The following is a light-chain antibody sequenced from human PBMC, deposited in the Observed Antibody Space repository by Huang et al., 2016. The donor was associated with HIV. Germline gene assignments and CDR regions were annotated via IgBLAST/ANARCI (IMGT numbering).Light chain of an antibody. J-gene: IGKJ1*01. CDR1: QSVSTS. CDR2: DAA. CDR3: LQRSNWPRT. Sequence: EIVLTQSPATLSLSPGERATLSCRASQSVSTSLAWYKQKPGQAPRLLIYDAATRATGIPASFSGSGSWTDFTLTISSLEPEDFAIYYCLQRSNWPRTFGQGTKVEIK. V-gene: IGKV3-11*01.